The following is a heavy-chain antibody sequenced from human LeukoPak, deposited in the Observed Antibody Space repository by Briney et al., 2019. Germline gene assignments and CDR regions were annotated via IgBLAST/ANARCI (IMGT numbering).Heavy chain of an antibody. D-gene: IGHD4-17*01. V-gene: IGHV3-43*01. CDR3: AKDPRLTVTTGTGYFDY. CDR1: GFTFDDYT. Sequence: GGSLRLSCAASGFTFDDYTMHWVRQAPGKGLEWVSLISWDGGSTYYADSVKGRFTISRDNSKNSLYLQMNSLRTEDTALYYCAKDPRLTVTTGTGYFDYWGQGTLVTVSS. CDR2: ISWDGGST. J-gene: IGHJ4*02.